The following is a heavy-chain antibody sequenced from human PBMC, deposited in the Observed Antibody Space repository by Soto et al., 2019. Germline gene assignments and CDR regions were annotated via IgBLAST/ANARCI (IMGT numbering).Heavy chain of an antibody. CDR3: AKTLIQYCSGGSCYHYYYGMDV. D-gene: IGHD2-15*01. V-gene: IGHV3-30*02. J-gene: IGHJ6*02. CDR2: IWYDGSDK. CDR1: GFTFRNHG. Sequence: GGSLRLTCEASGFTFRNHGMHWVRQAPGKGLEWVAVIWYDGSDKYYADSVKGRLTISRDNSKNTLYLQMNSLRAEDTAVYYCAKTLIQYCSGGSCYHYYYGMDVWGQGTTVTVSS.